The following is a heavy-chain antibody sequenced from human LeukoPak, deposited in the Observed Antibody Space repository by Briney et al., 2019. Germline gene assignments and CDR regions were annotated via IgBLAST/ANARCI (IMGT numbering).Heavy chain of an antibody. D-gene: IGHD6-13*01. Sequence: PSETLSLTCTVSGGSISSSSYYWGWIRQPPGKRLEWLGSIYYSGSTYYNPSLNSRVTISVDTSKNQFSLKLSSVTAADTAVYYCARPATPGVFYYYMDVWGKGTTVTVSS. CDR3: ARPATPGVFYYYMDV. CDR1: GGSISSSSYY. V-gene: IGHV4-39*01. CDR2: IYYSGST. J-gene: IGHJ6*03.